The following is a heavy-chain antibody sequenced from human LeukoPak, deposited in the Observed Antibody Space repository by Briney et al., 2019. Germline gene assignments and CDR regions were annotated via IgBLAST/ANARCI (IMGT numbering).Heavy chain of an antibody. D-gene: IGHD6-13*01. CDR2: IYYSGST. V-gene: IGHV4-59*08. CDR3: ARQGYSSSPPDY. J-gene: IGHJ4*02. CDR1: GGSISSYY. Sequence: PSETLSLTCTVSGGSISSYYWSWIRQPPGKGLEWIGYIYYSGSTNYNPSLKSRVTISVDTSKNQFSLKLSSVTAADTAVYYCARQGYSSSPPDYWGQGTLVTVSS.